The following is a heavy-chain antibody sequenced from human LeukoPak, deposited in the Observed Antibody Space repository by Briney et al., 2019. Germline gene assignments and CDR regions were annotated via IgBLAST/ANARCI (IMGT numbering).Heavy chain of an antibody. CDR3: ARHVAYYYGSGSAAFDI. CDR1: GYSFTSYW. J-gene: IGHJ3*02. D-gene: IGHD3-10*01. V-gene: IGHV5-51*01. Sequence: GESLKISCKGSGYSFTSYWIGWVRQMPGKGLEWMGIIYPGDSDTRYSPSFQGQVTISADKSISTAYLQWSSLKASDTAMYYCARHVAYYYGSGSAAFDIWGQGTMVTVSS. CDR2: IYPGDSDT.